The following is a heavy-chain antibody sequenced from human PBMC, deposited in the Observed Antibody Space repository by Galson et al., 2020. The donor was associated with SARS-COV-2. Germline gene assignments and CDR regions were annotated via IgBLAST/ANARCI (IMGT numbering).Heavy chain of an antibody. V-gene: IGHV4-61*02. CDR1: GGSIISGAYY. D-gene: IGHD1-26*01. CDR3: ARAPIYSGSYWYYCDY. CDR2: IYTTTGGT. J-gene: IGHJ4*02. Sequence: SETLSLTCTVSGGSIISGAYYWSWIRQPAGKGLEWIGRIYTTTGGTNYNPSLKSRVIISVDTSKNQFSLRLTPVTAADTAVYYCARAPIYSGSYWYYCDYWGQGTLVTVSS.